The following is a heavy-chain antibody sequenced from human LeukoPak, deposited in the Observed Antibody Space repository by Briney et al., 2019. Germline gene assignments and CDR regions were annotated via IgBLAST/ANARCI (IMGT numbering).Heavy chain of an antibody. J-gene: IGHJ4*02. Sequence: GGSLRPSCAASRFTFSSYAMSWVRQAPGKGLEWVSAISGSVLSTYYADSVKGRFTISRDNSKNTPYLQMNSLRAEDTAVYYCAKKGPYGDLDYWGQGTLVTVSS. CDR1: RFTFSSYA. D-gene: IGHD4-17*01. V-gene: IGHV3-23*01. CDR3: AKKGPYGDLDY. CDR2: ISGSVLST.